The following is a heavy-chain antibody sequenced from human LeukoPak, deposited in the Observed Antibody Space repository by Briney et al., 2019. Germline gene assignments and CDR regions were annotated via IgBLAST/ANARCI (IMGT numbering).Heavy chain of an antibody. CDR2: IIPIFGTA. J-gene: IGHJ6*03. CDR3: ARAYYDILTGPRGNYYYMDV. V-gene: IGHV1-69*05. Sequence: GASVKVSCKASGGTFSSYAISWVRQAPGQGLEWMGGIIPIFGTANYAQKFQGRVTITTDESTSTAYMELSGLRSEDTAVYYCARAYYDILTGPRGNYYYMDVWGKGTTVTVSS. D-gene: IGHD3-9*01. CDR1: GGTFSSYA.